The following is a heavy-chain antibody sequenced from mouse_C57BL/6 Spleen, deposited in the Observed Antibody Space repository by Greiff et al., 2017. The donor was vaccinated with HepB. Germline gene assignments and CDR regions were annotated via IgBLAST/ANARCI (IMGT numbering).Heavy chain of an antibody. CDR1: GFSLTSYG. CDR2: IWSGGST. D-gene: IGHD2-5*01. J-gene: IGHJ3*01. V-gene: IGHV2-2*01. CDR3: ARVYYSNYVGWFAY. Sequence: QVQLKESGPGLVQPSQSLSITCTVSGFSLTSYGVHWVRQSPGKGLEWLGVIWSGGSTDYNAAFISRLSISKDNSKSQVFFKMNSLQADDTAIYYCARVYYSNYVGWFAYWGQGTLVTVSA.